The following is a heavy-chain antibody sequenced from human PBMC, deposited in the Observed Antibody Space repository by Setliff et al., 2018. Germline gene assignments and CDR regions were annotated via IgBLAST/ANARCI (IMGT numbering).Heavy chain of an antibody. V-gene: IGHV3-23*01. Sequence: GGSLRLSCAASGLTFSSYAMSWVRQSPGKRLAWVSAISGSGGSTYYADSVKGRFTISRDNSKNTLYLQMNSLRAEDTAVYYCAKDSGYSGYGYFDYWGQGTLVTVSS. J-gene: IGHJ4*02. CDR1: GLTFSSYA. D-gene: IGHD5-12*01. CDR2: ISGSGGST. CDR3: AKDSGYSGYGYFDY.